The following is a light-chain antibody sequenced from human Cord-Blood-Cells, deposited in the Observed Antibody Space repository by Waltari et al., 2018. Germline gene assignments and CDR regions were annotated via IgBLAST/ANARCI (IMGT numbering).Light chain of an antibody. V-gene: IGKV1-5*03. Sequence: DIHMTQSPSTLSASLRDSVTITCRASQSLSSWLAWYQQKPGKTPKLLIYKASSLESWVPSRFSGSGSGTEFTLTISSLQPDDFATYYCQQYNSYLTFGGGTKVEIK. CDR2: KAS. CDR3: QQYNSYLT. J-gene: IGKJ4*01. CDR1: QSLSSW.